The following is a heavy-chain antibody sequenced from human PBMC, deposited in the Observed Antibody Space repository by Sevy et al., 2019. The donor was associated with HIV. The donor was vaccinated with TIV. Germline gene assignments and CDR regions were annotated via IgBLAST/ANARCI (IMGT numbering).Heavy chain of an antibody. Sequence: GGSLRLSCIGSGFSFSYYGIHWVRQSPGKGLDWVALISHDGINEYYADSVKGRFTISRDNSKNTVYLEMNSLRNEDTAIYFCANAYSGSYSHSYLYALDVWGQGTTVTDSS. CDR2: ISHDGINE. CDR1: GFSFSYYG. D-gene: IGHD1-26*01. J-gene: IGHJ6*02. V-gene: IGHV3-30*18. CDR3: ANAYSGSYSHSYLYALDV.